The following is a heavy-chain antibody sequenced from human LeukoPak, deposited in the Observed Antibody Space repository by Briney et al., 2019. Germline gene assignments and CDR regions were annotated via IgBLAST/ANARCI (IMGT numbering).Heavy chain of an antibody. D-gene: IGHD6-13*01. CDR1: GYTFTSYY. V-gene: IGHV1-46*01. J-gene: IGHJ4*02. CDR2: INPSGGST. CDR3: ARDLQQQLVLYY. Sequence: ASVKVSCKASGYTFTSYYMHWVRQAPGQGLEWMGIINPSGGSTSYALKFQGRVTMTRDTSTSTVYMELSSLRSEDTAVYYCARDLQQQLVLYYWGQGTLVTVSS.